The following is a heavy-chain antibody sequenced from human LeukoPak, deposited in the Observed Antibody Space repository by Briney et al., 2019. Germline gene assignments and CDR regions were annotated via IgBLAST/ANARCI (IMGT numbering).Heavy chain of an antibody. Sequence: GGSLRLSRAASGFTFSSYAMSWVRQAPGKGLEWVSAISGSGGSTYYADSVKGRFTISRDNSKNTLYLQMNSLRAEDTAVYYCAKPLMWELRGSFDYWGQGTLVTVSS. CDR1: GFTFSSYA. J-gene: IGHJ4*02. CDR3: AKPLMWELRGSFDY. CDR2: ISGSGGST. V-gene: IGHV3-23*01. D-gene: IGHD1-26*01.